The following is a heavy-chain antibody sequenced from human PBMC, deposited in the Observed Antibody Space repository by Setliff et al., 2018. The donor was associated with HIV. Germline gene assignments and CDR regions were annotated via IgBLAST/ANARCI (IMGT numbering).Heavy chain of an antibody. CDR1: GVSVGSGDYY. CDR3: ATRPRIAARPFDY. D-gene: IGHD6-6*01. V-gene: IGHV4-31*03. J-gene: IGHJ4*02. Sequence: SETLSLTCSVSGVSVGSGDYYWHWIRQHPEKVLEWIGYIFHSGDTYYNPSLKSRISMSVDTSKNQFSLELTSLTAADTAVYYCATRPRIAARPFDYWGQGRLVTVSS. CDR2: IFHSGDT.